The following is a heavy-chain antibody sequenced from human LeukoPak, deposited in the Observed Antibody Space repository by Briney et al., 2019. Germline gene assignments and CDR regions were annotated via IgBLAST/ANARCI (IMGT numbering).Heavy chain of an antibody. CDR3: ARGYPPAVAGDNYYYYAMDV. CDR2: MNPNSGNR. CDR1: GYTFTSYD. Sequence: ASVKVSFKASGYTFTSYDINWVRQAQGQGLEGRGWMNPNSGNRGYEQKFQGRVTMTRNRDISTDYMELRRKRSEAPAVYYCARGYPPAVAGDNYYYYAMDVWGQGTTVTVSS. D-gene: IGHD6-19*01. V-gene: IGHV1-8*01. J-gene: IGHJ6*02.